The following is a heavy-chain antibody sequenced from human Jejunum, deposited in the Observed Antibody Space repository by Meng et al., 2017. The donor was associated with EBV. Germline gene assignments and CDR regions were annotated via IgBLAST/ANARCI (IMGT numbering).Heavy chain of an antibody. Sequence: GPGLVMPSATSPLPWPSLGSSTSSGIYYWAWVRQPPGKGLEWIGSIYSSGSTYYNPSLKSRVTISVDTSKNQFSLKLSSVTAADTAVYYCARAPSVAAAGLNNWFDPWGQGTLVTVSS. CDR1: GSSTSSGIYY. CDR3: ARAPSVAAAGLNNWFDP. V-gene: IGHV4-39*01. J-gene: IGHJ5*02. D-gene: IGHD6-13*01. CDR2: IYSSGST.